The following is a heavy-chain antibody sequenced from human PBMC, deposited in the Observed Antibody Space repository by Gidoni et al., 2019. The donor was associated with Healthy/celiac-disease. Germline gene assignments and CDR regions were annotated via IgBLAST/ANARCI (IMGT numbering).Heavy chain of an antibody. Sequence: QLQLQESGPGLVKPSETLSLTCTVSGGSISSSSYYWGWIRQPPGKGLEWMGSIYYSGSTYYHPSLKSLVTISVYTSKNQFSLNLSSVTAADTAVYYCARPAGWSSSTDYFDYWGQGTLVTVSS. V-gene: IGHV4-39*01. CDR1: GGSISSSSYY. J-gene: IGHJ4*02. D-gene: IGHD6-6*01. CDR2: IYYSGST. CDR3: ARPAGWSSSTDYFDY.